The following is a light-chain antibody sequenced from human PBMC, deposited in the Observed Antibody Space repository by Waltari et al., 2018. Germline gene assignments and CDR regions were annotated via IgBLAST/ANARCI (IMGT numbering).Light chain of an antibody. V-gene: IGLV1-40*01. CDR1: SPNIGAGYD. J-gene: IGLJ2*01. CDR2: GNS. Sequence: QSGLTQPPSVSGAPGQRVTISCTGSSPNIGAGYDVHWYQLLPGTAPKVLIYGNSNRPSGVPDRFSGSKSGTSASLAITGLQAEDEADYYCQSYDSSLSGSVFGGGTKLTVL. CDR3: QSYDSSLSGSV.